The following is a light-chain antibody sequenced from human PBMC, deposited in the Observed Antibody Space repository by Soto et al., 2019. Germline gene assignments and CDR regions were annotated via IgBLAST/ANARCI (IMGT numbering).Light chain of an antibody. CDR3: QQRGNWPLT. J-gene: IGKJ1*01. CDR2: DAS. CDR1: QSVSSY. V-gene: IGKV3-11*01. Sequence: EIGLTQSPATLSLSPGERATLSCRASQSVSSYSAWYQQKPGQAPRLLIYDASNRATGIPARFSGSGSGTDFTLTISSLEPEDFAVYYCQQRGNWPLTFGQGTKV.